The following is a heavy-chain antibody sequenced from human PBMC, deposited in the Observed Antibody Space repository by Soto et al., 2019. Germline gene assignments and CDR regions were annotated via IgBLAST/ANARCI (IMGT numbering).Heavy chain of an antibody. Sequence: ESGGGVVQPGRSLRLSCAASGFTFSSYGMHWVRQAPGKGLEWVAVISYDGSNKYYADSVKGRFTISRDNSKNTLYLQMNSLRAEDTAVYYCAKEDCSSTSCYGKAFDYWGQGTLVTVSS. CDR3: AKEDCSSTSCYGKAFDY. CDR1: GFTFSSYG. V-gene: IGHV3-30*18. CDR2: ISYDGSNK. J-gene: IGHJ4*02. D-gene: IGHD2-2*01.